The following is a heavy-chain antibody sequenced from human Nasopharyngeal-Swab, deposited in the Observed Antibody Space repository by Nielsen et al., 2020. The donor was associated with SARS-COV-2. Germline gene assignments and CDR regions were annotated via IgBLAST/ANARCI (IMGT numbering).Heavy chain of an antibody. CDR3: AREGDSSGYVDY. D-gene: IGHD3-22*01. V-gene: IGHV3-11*04. J-gene: IGHJ4*02. Sequence: WIRQPPGKGLEWVSYISSSGSTIYYADSVKGRFTISRDNAKNSLYLQMNSLRAEDTAVYYCAREGDSSGYVDYWGQGTLVTVSS. CDR2: ISSSGSTI.